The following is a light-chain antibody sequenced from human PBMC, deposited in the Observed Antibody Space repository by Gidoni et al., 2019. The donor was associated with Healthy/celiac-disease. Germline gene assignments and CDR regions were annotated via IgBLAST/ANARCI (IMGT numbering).Light chain of an antibody. Sequence: QSVLTQTPSASGAPGQRVTISCSGSSSNIGSNTVNWYQQLPGTAPKLLIYSNNQRPSVFPDRFSGSKSGTSASLAISGLQSEDEADYYCAACDDSLNGRGVFGGGTKLTVL. J-gene: IGLJ3*02. CDR1: SSNIGSNT. CDR3: AACDDSLNGRGV. V-gene: IGLV1-44*01. CDR2: SNN.